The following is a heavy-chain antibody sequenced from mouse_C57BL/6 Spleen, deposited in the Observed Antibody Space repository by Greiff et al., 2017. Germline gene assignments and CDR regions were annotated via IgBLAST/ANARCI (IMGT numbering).Heavy chain of an antibody. CDR2: ISYSGST. J-gene: IGHJ1*03. CDR1: GYSITSGYD. V-gene: IGHV3-1*01. D-gene: IGHD1-1*01. Sequence: EVHLVESGPGMVKPSQSLSLTCTVTGYSITSGYDWHWIRHFPGNKLEWMGYISYSGSTNYNPSLKSRISITHDTSKNHFFLKLNSVTTEDTATYYCARGLITTVVADWYFDVWGTGTTVTVSS. CDR3: ARGLITTVVADWYFDV.